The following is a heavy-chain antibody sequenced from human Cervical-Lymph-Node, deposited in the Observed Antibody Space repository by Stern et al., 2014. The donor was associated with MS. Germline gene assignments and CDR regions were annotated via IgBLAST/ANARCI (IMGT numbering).Heavy chain of an antibody. V-gene: IGHV1-69*01. J-gene: IGHJ4*02. CDR2: INQFVGTT. CDR3: VRDQGGIAAT. Sequence: VQLVQSGAEVKKPGSSMKVSCKASGGTFSTIEISWVRQAHGQGLEWLGGINQFVGTTHYAQKVQGRATIVADESTNTVNVKLSSLRSEDTAVYYCVRDQGGIAATWGQGTQVTVSS. D-gene: IGHD6-13*01. CDR1: GGTFSTIE.